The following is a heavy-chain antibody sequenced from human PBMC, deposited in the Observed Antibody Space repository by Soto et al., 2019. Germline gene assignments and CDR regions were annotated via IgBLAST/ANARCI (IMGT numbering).Heavy chain of an antibody. D-gene: IGHD3-10*01. CDR2: INPNSGGT. CDR1: GYTFTGYY. Sequence: ASVKVSCKASGYTFTGYYMHWVRQAPGQGLEWMGWINPNSGGTNYAQKFQGWVTMTRDTSISTAYMELSRLRSDDTAVYYCARDFSSLYYYGSGSYVDYYGMDVWGQGTTVTVSS. J-gene: IGHJ6*02. V-gene: IGHV1-2*04. CDR3: ARDFSSLYYYGSGSYVDYYGMDV.